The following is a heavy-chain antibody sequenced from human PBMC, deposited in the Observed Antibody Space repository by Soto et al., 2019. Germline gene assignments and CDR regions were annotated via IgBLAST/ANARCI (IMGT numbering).Heavy chain of an antibody. CDR1: GYTFTGYA. CDR3: ARAVAVPADLAY. CDR2: INAGNGNT. Sequence: QVQLVQSGAEEKKPGASVKVSCKASGYTFTGYAMHWVRQAPGQRLEWMGWINAGNGNTKYSQKFQGRVTITRDTSASTAYRELSSLRSEDTAVYYCARAVAVPADLAYWGQGTLVTVSS. D-gene: IGHD6-19*01. V-gene: IGHV1-3*05. J-gene: IGHJ4*02.